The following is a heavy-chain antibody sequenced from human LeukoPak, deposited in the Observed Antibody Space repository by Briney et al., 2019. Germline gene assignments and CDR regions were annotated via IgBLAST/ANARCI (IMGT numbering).Heavy chain of an antibody. Sequence: GASVKVSCKASGGTFSSYAISWVRQAPGQGLEWMGGIIPIFGTANYAQKFQGRVTITADESTSTAYMELSSLRSEDTAVYYCARDGYYYDSSGYSYYYYYGMDVWGQGTTVTVSS. CDR1: GGTFSSYA. CDR2: IIPIFGTA. J-gene: IGHJ6*02. CDR3: ARDGYYYDSSGYSYYYYYGMDV. V-gene: IGHV1-69*13. D-gene: IGHD3-22*01.